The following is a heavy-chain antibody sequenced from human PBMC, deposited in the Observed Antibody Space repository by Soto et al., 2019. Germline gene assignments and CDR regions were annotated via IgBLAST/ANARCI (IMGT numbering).Heavy chain of an antibody. CDR1: GYTFTSYD. J-gene: IGHJ6*02. Sequence: QVQLVQSGAEVKKPGASVKVSCKASGYTFTSYDINWVRQATGQGLEWMGWMNPNSGNTGYAQKFQGRVTMIRNTSISTAYMELSSLRSEDTAVYYCAREAWFLYYYYYGMDVWGQGTTVTVSS. CDR3: AREAWFLYYYYYGMDV. D-gene: IGHD3-10*01. V-gene: IGHV1-8*01. CDR2: MNPNSGNT.